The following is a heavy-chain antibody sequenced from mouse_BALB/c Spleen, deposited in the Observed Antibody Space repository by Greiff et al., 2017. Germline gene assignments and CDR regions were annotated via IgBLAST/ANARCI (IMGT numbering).Heavy chain of an antibody. CDR2: INPNNGGT. CDR1: GYTFTDYN. J-gene: IGHJ4*01. V-gene: IGHV1-18*01. D-gene: IGHD2-4*01. CDR3: AREEDDYDAMDY. Sequence: DVQLQESGPELVKPGASVKIPCKASGYTFTDYNMDWVKQSHGKSLEWIGDINPNNGGTIYNQKFKGKATLTVDKSSSTAYMELRSLTSEDTAVYYCAREEDDYDAMDYWGQGTSVTVSS.